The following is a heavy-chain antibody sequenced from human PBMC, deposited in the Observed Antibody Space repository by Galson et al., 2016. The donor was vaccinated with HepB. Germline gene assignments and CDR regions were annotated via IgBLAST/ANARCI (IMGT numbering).Heavy chain of an antibody. CDR1: GYNFTNYW. Sequence: QSGAEVKKPGESLKISCKASGYNFTNYWMAWVRQMPGKGLEWMGIIFPDDSDTIYSPSFQGQVIISADKSISTAYLQWSSLKASDSAMYYCASPKASSGWKLFDSWGQGTLVTVSS. CDR2: IFPDDSDT. V-gene: IGHV5-51*01. J-gene: IGHJ4*02. CDR3: ASPKASSGWKLFDS. D-gene: IGHD6-19*01.